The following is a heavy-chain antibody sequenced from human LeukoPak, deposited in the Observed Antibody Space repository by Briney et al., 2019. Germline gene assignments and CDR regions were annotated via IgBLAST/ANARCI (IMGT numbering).Heavy chain of an antibody. J-gene: IGHJ3*02. CDR2: IRSKANSYAT. V-gene: IGHV3-73*01. Sequence: GGSLRLSCAASGFTFSGSAMHWVRQASGKGLEWVGRIRSKANSYATAYAASVKGRFTISRDDSKNTAYLQMNSLKTEDTAAYYCTRCRRIRCTNGVCNDDAFDIWGQGTMVTVSS. CDR3: TRCRRIRCTNGVCNDDAFDI. CDR1: GFTFSGSA. D-gene: IGHD2-8*01.